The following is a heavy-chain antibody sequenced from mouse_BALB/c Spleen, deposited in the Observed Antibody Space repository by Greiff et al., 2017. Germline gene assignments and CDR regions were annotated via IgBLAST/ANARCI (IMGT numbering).Heavy chain of an antibody. D-gene: IGHD1-2*01. V-gene: IGHV5-6-5*01. J-gene: IGHJ4*01. Sequence: DVHLVESGGGLVKPGGSLKLSCAASGFTFSSYAMSWVRQTPEKRLEWVASISSGGSTYYPDSVKGRFTISRDNARNSLYLQMSSLRSEDTAMYYCARVITTATAMDYWGQGTSVTVSS. CDR2: ISSGGST. CDR1: GFTFSSYA. CDR3: ARVITTATAMDY.